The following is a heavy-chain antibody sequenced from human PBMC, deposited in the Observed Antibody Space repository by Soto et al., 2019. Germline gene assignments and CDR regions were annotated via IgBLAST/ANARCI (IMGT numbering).Heavy chain of an antibody. CDR1: GGSISNYY. V-gene: IGHV4-59*01. CDR2: IYSNGST. Sequence: SETLSLTCTVSGGSISNYYWSWIRQPPGKGLEWIGYIYSNGSTHYNPSLQSRVTISADTSKTQFSLMLTSVTAADTAVYYCARHPSRTYSIIASWGQGALVTVSS. J-gene: IGHJ4*02. CDR3: ARHPSRTYSIIAS. D-gene: IGHD1-26*01.